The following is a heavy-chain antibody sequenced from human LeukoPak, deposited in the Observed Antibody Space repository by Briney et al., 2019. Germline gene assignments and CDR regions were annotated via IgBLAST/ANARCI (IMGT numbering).Heavy chain of an antibody. D-gene: IGHD3-16*02. V-gene: IGHV3-15*01. J-gene: IGHJ4*02. CDR2: IKSKTDGGTT. Sequence: GGSLRLSCAASGFTSSNAWMSWVRQAPGKGLEWVGRIKSKTDGGTTDYAAPVKGRFTISRDDSKNTLYLQMNSLKTEDTAVYYCTTSYYDYVWGSYRYQKYYFDYWGQGTLVAVSS. CDR1: GFTSSNAW. CDR3: TTSYYDYVWGSYRYQKYYFDY.